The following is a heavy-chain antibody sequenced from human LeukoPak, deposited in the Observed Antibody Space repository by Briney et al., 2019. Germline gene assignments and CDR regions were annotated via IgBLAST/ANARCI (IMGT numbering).Heavy chain of an antibody. V-gene: IGHV3-33*01. CDR1: GFTFSSYG. CDR2: IWYDGSSK. Sequence: GGSLRLSCAASGFTFSSYGMHWVRQAPGKGLEWVAVIWYDGSSKYYADSVKGRFTISRDNSKNTLYLQMNSLRAEDTAVYYCARDPGGWNHHFDYWGQGTLVTVSS. J-gene: IGHJ4*02. CDR3: ARDPGGWNHHFDY. D-gene: IGHD1-14*01.